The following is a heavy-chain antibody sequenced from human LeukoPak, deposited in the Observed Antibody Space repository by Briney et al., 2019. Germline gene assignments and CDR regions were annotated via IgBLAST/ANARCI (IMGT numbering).Heavy chain of an antibody. CDR2: ISGSGGST. CDR1: GFTFSSYA. V-gene: IGHV3-23*01. D-gene: IGHD6-13*01. Sequence: SGGSLRLSCAASGFTFSSYAMSWVRQAPGKGLEWVSAISGSGGSTYYADSVKGRFTISRDNPKNTLYLQMNSLRAEDTAVYYCAKDSWYFFPPDAFDIWGQGTMVTVSS. J-gene: IGHJ3*02. CDR3: AKDSWYFFPPDAFDI.